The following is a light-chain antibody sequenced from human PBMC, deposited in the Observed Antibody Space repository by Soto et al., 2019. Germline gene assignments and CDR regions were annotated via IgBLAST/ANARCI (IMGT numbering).Light chain of an antibody. CDR1: QTVSNTY. CDR2: GAS. V-gene: IGKV3-20*01. J-gene: IGKJ1*01. CDR3: QQYDSSPWT. Sequence: EIVLTQFPGALSLSPGERVTLSCRASQTVSNTYLAWYQQKSGQAPKFLIYGASNRATGIPDRFSGSGSGTDFTLTISRLEPEDFALYYCQQYDSSPWTFGQGTKVEIK.